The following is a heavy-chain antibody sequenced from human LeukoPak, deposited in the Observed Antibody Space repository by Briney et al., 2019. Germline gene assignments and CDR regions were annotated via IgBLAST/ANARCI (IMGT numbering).Heavy chain of an antibody. CDR2: INHSGSS. CDR3: ARGTPQSYCSGGSCRDWFDP. V-gene: IGHV4-34*01. D-gene: IGHD2-15*01. CDR1: GGSFSTYY. Sequence: SETLSLTCAVYGGSFSTYYWSWIRQPPGKGLEWIGEINHSGSSNYNPSLKSRVTISVDTAKNQFSLKLSSVTAADTAVYYCARGTPQSYCSGGSCRDWFDPWGQGTLVTVSS. J-gene: IGHJ5*02.